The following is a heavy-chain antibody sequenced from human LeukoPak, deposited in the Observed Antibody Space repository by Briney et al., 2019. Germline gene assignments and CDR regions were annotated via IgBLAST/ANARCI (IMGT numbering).Heavy chain of an antibody. D-gene: IGHD4-17*01. Sequence: GGSLRLSCAASGFTFTNYAMHWVRQAPGKGLEYVSTISANGGNTYYANSVKGRFTISRDNSKNTLYLQMGSLGAEGMAVYYCARKKKVTTIIPSNRDYYYYYYMDVWGKGTTVTVSS. J-gene: IGHJ6*03. V-gene: IGHV3-64*01. CDR2: ISANGGNT. CDR1: GFTFTNYA. CDR3: ARKKKVTTIIPSNRDYYYYYYMDV.